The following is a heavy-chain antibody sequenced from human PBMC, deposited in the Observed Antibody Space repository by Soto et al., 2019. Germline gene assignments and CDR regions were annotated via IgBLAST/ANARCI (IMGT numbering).Heavy chain of an antibody. CDR2: ITPIFGTT. CDR3: ASIMYYYDSSGYG. V-gene: IGHV1-69*12. J-gene: IGHJ4*02. Sequence: QVQLVQSGAEVKKPGSSVKVSCKASGGTLSSYTISWVRQAPGQGLEWMGGITPIFGTTNYAHKFQGRVTLTADESTGTAYMELSSLRSEDTAVYYCASIMYYYDSSGYGWGQGTPVTVSS. CDR1: GGTLSSYT. D-gene: IGHD3-22*01.